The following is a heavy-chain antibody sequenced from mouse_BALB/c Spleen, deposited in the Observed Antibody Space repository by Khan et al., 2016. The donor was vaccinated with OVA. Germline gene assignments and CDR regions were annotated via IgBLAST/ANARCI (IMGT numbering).Heavy chain of an antibody. CDR1: GYAFTDYL. CDR3: SRSGYGFGAY. D-gene: IGHD3-2*02. CDR2: INPGSGDI. J-gene: IGHJ3*01. Sequence: QVQLQQSGAELVRPGTSVQVSCKASGYAFTDYLIEWLKQRPGQGLEWIGVINPGSGDITYNEKLMDKATLTADKSSSTAYMQLTSLTSDDSAVYFCSRSGYGFGAYWGPGTLVTVSA. V-gene: IGHV1-54*03.